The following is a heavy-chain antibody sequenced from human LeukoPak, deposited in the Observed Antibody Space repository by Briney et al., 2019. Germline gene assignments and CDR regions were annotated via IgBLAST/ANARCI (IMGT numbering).Heavy chain of an antibody. CDR1: GFTFSSYA. D-gene: IGHD6-6*01. J-gene: IGHJ4*02. CDR2: ISGSGGST. CDR3: AKSPEYSSSSYFDY. V-gene: IGHV3-23*01. Sequence: GGSLRLSCAASGFTFSSYAMSWVRQAPGKGLEWVSAISGSGGSTYYADSVKGRFTISRDNSKNTLYLQTNSLRAEDTAVYYCAKSPEYSSSSYFDYWGQGTLVTVSS.